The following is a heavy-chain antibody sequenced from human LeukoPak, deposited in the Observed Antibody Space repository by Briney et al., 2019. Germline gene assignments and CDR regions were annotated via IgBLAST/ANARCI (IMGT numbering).Heavy chain of an antibody. V-gene: IGHV3-30*19. CDR3: AKDRCSNGVGCYYYYMDV. J-gene: IGHJ6*03. Sequence: PGGSLRLSCVASGFTFRSYRMHWVRQAPGKGLEWVAVISYDGSNKFYPDSVRGRFTISRDNSKNTLYLQMNSLRPEDTAVYYCAKDRCSNGVGCYYYYMDVWGKGTTVTISS. CDR2: ISYDGSNK. D-gene: IGHD2-8*01. CDR1: GFTFRSYR.